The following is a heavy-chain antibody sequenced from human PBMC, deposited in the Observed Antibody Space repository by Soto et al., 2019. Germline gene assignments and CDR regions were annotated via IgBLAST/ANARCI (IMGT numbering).Heavy chain of an antibody. CDR1: GSITNHH. J-gene: IGHJ4*02. V-gene: IGHV1-46*01. CDR3: AKVTHRGPIAVAGPLGS. Sequence: QVHLVQSGAEVKKPGASVNVSCQASGSITNHHMHWVRQAPGQGLEWMGIFNPSGLSTRYALKFQGRVTITRDTSTSTVYMELSSLTSEDTAVYFCAKVTHRGPIAVAGPLGSWGQGTLVIVSS. CDR2: FNPSGLST. D-gene: IGHD6-19*01.